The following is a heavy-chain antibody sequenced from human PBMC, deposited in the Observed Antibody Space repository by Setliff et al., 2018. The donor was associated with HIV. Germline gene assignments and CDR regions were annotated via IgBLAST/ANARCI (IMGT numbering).Heavy chain of an antibody. D-gene: IGHD3-22*01. Sequence: SETLSLTCAASGDSVTSRNWWSWVRQAPGKGLDWIGEIYHNGITNYNPSLKSRLIMSLDMSKNEISLKLSSVTAADTAAYYCARGGDYYDSTGARAGFDFWGQGTMVT. V-gene: IGHV4-4*02. CDR2: IYHNGIT. J-gene: IGHJ3*01. CDR3: ARGGDYYDSTGARAGFDF. CDR1: GDSVTSRNW.